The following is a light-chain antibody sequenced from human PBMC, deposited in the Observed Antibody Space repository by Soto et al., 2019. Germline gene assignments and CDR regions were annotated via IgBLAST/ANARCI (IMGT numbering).Light chain of an antibody. CDR1: SSDVGGYNY. CDR2: DVT. V-gene: IGLV2-14*01. CDR3: SEFTSISTYV. Sequence: QSVLTQPASVSGSPGQSIAISCTGTSSDVGGYNYVSWYQQHPGKAPKLIIYDVTNRPSGVSDRFSGSKSGNTASLTISGLQAEYETDSSSSEFTSISTYVFG. J-gene: IGLJ1*01.